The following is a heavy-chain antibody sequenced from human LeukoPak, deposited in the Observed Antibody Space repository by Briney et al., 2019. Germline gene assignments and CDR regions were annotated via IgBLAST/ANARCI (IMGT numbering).Heavy chain of an antibody. J-gene: IGHJ4*02. V-gene: IGHV3-30*18. CDR1: GFTFSSYA. CDR3: AKGPLRGTAAAIDY. D-gene: IGHD2-2*01. CDR2: ISYDGRNI. Sequence: GGSLRLSCAASGFTFSSYAMSWVRQAPGKGLERVAVISYDGRNIHYPDSVKGRFTISRDISTDTLWLQMDSLRTEDTAVYYCAKGPLRGTAAAIDYWGQGTLVTVSS.